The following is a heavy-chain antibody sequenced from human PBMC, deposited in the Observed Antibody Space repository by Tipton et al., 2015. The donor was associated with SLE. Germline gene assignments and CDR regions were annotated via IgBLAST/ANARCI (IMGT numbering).Heavy chain of an antibody. V-gene: IGHV3-23*03. CDR1: GFTFNDYA. Sequence: SLRLSCAASGFTFNDYAMSWVRQAPGKGLEWVSVIYSGGGTSYADSVMGRLTISRDNSKNQLSLKLSSVTAADTAVYYCARGGRGDGGNPFDPWGQGTLVTVSS. D-gene: IGHD4-23*01. J-gene: IGHJ5*02. CDR3: ARGGRGDGGNPFDP. CDR2: IYSGGGT.